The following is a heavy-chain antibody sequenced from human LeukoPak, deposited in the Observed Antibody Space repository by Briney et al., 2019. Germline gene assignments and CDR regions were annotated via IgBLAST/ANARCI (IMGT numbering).Heavy chain of an antibody. V-gene: IGHV3-23*01. CDR3: AKPLNYDILTGYDY. J-gene: IGHJ4*02. D-gene: IGHD3-9*01. CDR2: ISGSGGST. CDR1: GFTFSSHA. Sequence: GGSLRLSCVASGFTFSSHAMSGVRQAPAKELQWVSAISGSGGSTYYADSVKGRFTISRDNSKNTLYLQMNSLRAEDTAVYYCAKPLNYDILTGYDYWGQGTLVTVSS.